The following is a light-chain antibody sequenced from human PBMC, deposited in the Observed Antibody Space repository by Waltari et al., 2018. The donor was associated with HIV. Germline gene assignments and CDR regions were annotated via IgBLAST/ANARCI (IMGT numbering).Light chain of an antibody. J-gene: IGLJ1*01. CDR3: QSYDSSLNTYV. V-gene: IGLV1-40*01. CDR1: SSNIGAGYD. Sequence: QSVLTQPPSVSGAPGQRVTISCTGSSSNIGAGYDVHWYQQLPGTAPKLLCVGNINRPSGVPGRFSGSQSGTSASLAITGLQAEDEADYYCQSYDSSLNTYVFGTGTKVTVL. CDR2: GNI.